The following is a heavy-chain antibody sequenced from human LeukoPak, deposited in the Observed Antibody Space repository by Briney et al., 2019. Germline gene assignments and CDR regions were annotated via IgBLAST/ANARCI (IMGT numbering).Heavy chain of an antibody. Sequence: SETLSLTCTVPGGSISSYYWSWIRQPPGKGLEWIGEINHSGSTNYNPSLKGRVTISVDTSKNQFSLKLSSVTAADTAVYYCARQFGGWPTGVYFDYWGQGTLVTVSS. CDR1: GGSISSYY. CDR2: INHSGST. D-gene: IGHD6-19*01. CDR3: ARQFGGWPTGVYFDY. V-gene: IGHV4-34*01. J-gene: IGHJ4*02.